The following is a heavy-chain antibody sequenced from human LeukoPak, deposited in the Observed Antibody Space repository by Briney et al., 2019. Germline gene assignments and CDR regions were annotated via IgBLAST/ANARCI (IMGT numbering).Heavy chain of an antibody. D-gene: IGHD1-1*01. J-gene: IGHJ3*02. V-gene: IGHV3-30*02. Sequence: PGGSLRLSCAASGFTFSSYGMHWVRQAPGKGLEGVAFIRYDGGNKNYADSVKGRFTISRDNSKNTLYLQMNGLRAEDTAVYYCARRWYKQGTTDVFDIWGQGTMVTVSS. CDR2: IRYDGGNK. CDR3: ARRWYKQGTTDVFDI. CDR1: GFTFSSYG.